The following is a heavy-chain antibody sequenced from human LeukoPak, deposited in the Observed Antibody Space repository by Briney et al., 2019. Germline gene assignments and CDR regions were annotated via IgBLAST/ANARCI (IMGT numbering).Heavy chain of an antibody. V-gene: IGHV3-33*01. CDR2: IWYDGSNK. J-gene: IGHJ6*02. Sequence: GGSLRFSCAASGFAFSTYGMHWVRQAPGKGLEWVAVIWYDGSNKYYADSVMGRFTISRDNSKNTLYLQMNSLRAEDTAVYYCARDRRGIQLWTNYYYYGMDVWGQGTTVTVSS. D-gene: IGHD5-18*01. CDR3: ARDRRGIQLWTNYYYYGMDV. CDR1: GFAFSTYG.